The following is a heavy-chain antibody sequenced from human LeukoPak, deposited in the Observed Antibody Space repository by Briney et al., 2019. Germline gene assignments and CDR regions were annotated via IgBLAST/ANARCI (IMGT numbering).Heavy chain of an antibody. Sequence: ASVKVSCKSSAYTFTTYYIHWVRQAPGQGLEWIGMIYPSTGSTYYAQRFQGRVTMTRDMSTSTVYMELGSLTSDDTAVYYCARDWRIALVRGVINVPGGMNVWGQGTTVTVSS. D-gene: IGHD3-10*01. J-gene: IGHJ6*02. CDR1: AYTFTTYY. CDR2: IYPSTGST. CDR3: ARDWRIALVRGVINVPGGMNV. V-gene: IGHV1-46*01.